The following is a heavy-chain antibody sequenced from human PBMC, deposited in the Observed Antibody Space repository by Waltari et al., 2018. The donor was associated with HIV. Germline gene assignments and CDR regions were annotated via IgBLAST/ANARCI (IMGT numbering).Heavy chain of an antibody. D-gene: IGHD1-20*01. Sequence: QVQLVESGGGVVQPGRSLRLSCAASGVTCNSYALHWVRQAPGKGLEWVAVISYDGRHIFYADSVRGRFTISRDNSKNTLYLQMNSLTPADTAVYYCARAYNWNIRSPGFCDFWGQGTLVTVSS. CDR2: ISYDGRHI. CDR3: ARAYNWNIRSPGFCDF. CDR1: GVTCNSYA. J-gene: IGHJ4*02. V-gene: IGHV3-30*04.